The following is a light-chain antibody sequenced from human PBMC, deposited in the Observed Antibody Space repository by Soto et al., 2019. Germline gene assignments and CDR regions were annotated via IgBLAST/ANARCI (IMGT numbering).Light chain of an antibody. CDR2: DVS. CDR1: SSDLAAYNF. V-gene: IGLV2-14*01. J-gene: IGLJ2*01. Sequence: QSVRTQPASVSGSPGQSVAISCTGTSSDLAAYNFVSWYQQHPGKAPKLMVFDVSNRPSRVSDRFSGSKSGNTASLTISGLQAEDEADYYCSSYTSSSTPVVFGGGTKVTVL. CDR3: SSYTSSSTPVV.